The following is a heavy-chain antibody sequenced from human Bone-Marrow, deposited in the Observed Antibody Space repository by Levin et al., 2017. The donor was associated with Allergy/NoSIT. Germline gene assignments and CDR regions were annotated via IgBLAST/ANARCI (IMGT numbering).Heavy chain of an antibody. CDR1: SGSISNSDW. V-gene: IGHV4-4*02. CDR3: AREVRGADKYSNGDYYYYYGMDV. Sequence: PSETLSLTCAVSSGSISNSDWWTWVRQAPGKGLEWIGEVDHTGSANYNPSLKSRVTISLDKPKNQLSLKVTSVTAADTAVYYCAREVRGADKYSNGDYYYYYGMDVWGQGTSVTVSS. D-gene: IGHD3-10*01. CDR2: VDHTGSA. J-gene: IGHJ6*02.